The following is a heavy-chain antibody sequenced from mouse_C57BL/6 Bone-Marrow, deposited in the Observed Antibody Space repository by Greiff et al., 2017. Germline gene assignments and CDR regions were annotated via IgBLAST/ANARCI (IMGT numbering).Heavy chain of an antibody. CDR1: GYTFTSYW. CDR3: AREEDSFAY. J-gene: IGHJ3*01. Sequence: QVQLQQPGAELVRPGTSVKLSCKASGYTFTSYWMHWVKQRPGQGLEWIGVIDPSDSYTNYNQKFKGKATLTVDTSSSTAYMQLSSLTSEDSAVYYCAREEDSFAYRGQGTLVTVSA. CDR2: IDPSDSYT. V-gene: IGHV1-59*01.